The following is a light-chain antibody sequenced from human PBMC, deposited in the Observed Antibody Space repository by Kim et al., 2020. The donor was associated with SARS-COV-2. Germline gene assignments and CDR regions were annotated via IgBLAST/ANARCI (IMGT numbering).Light chain of an antibody. CDR1: SGHSYYA. CDR3: QTWVPGSWV. Sequence: SVDLTCTLSSGHSYYAIAGHQQQPDKGPRYLMNVNGDGSHIKGDGFPHRFSGSTSGADRYLPIYRVQSEDEADYYCQTWVPGSWVFGGGTQLTVL. V-gene: IGLV4-69*01. CDR2: VNGDGSH. J-gene: IGLJ3*02.